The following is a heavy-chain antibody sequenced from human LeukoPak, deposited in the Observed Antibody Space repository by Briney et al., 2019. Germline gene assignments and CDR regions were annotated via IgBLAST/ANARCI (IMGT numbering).Heavy chain of an antibody. CDR3: ARDTASAFDY. CDR2: IRGDESKT. Sequence: PGRSLRLSCAASGFTFSTYWMHWVRQAPGKGLVWVSGIRGDESKTTYADSVKGRFTISRDNAKNTLYLQMNSLRAEDTAVYYCARDTASAFDYWGQGTLVTVSS. D-gene: IGHD2-21*02. CDR1: GFTFSTYW. V-gene: IGHV3-74*01. J-gene: IGHJ4*02.